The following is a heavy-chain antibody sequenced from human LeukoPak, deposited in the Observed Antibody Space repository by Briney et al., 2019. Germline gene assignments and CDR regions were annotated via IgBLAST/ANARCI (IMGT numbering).Heavy chain of an antibody. J-gene: IGHJ5*02. D-gene: IGHD2-21*02. CDR1: GGSVSSGNYY. CDR3: ARGVPTATARWFDP. V-gene: IGHV4-61*01. CDR2: IYSSGST. Sequence: SETLSLTCIVSGGSVSSGNYYWSWIRQPPGKGPEWIGYIYSSGSTNYNPSLKSRVTISVDTSKNQFSLMVSSVTAADTALYYCARGVPTATARWFDPWGQGTLVTVSS.